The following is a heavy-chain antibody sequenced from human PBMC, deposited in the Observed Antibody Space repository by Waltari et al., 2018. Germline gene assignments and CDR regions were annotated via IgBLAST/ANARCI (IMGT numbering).Heavy chain of an antibody. J-gene: IGHJ6*03. CDR2: IYHSGST. V-gene: IGHV4-38-2*02. Sequence: QVQLQESGPGLVKPSETLSLTCADSGYSISSGYYWGWIRQPPGKGLEWIGSIYHSGSTYYNPSLKSRVTISVDTSKNQFSLKLSSVTAADTAVYYCARDSTVYCSGGSCWNYYYYYMDVWGKGTTVTVSS. CDR1: GYSISSGYY. CDR3: ARDSTVYCSGGSCWNYYYYYMDV. D-gene: IGHD2-15*01.